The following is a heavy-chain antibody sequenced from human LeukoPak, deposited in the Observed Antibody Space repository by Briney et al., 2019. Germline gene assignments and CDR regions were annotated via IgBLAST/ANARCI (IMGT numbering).Heavy chain of an antibody. J-gene: IGHJ4*02. Sequence: GGSLRLSCAASGFTVSNNYMSWVRQAPGKGLEWVSVISSGGSTYYADSVKGRFTISRDNSKNTLYLQMNSLRVGDTAVYYCAKSFGYSRSWFDNWGQGTLVTVSS. CDR2: ISSGGST. CDR3: AKSFGYSRSWFDN. D-gene: IGHD6-13*01. CDR1: GFTVSNNY. V-gene: IGHV3-53*01.